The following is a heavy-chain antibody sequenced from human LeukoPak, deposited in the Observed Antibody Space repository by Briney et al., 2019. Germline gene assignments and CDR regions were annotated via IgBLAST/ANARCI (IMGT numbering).Heavy chain of an antibody. CDR3: ARGRTPAGGRVLDGY. J-gene: IGHJ4*02. CDR1: GYTSTDYY. D-gene: IGHD6-13*01. CDR2: INPNSGGT. V-gene: IGHV1-2*02. Sequence: ASVKVSCKASGYTSTDYYMHWVRQAPGQGLEWMGCINPNSGGTDYAQKSQGRVTMTRDTSISTAYMELSSLTSDDTAIYYCARGRTPAGGRVLDGYWGQGTLVTVSS.